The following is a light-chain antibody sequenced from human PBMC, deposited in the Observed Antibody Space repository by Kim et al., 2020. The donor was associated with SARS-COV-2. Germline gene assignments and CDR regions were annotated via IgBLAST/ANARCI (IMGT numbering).Light chain of an antibody. CDR2: EAS. CDR3: QQYGVLPCS. V-gene: IGKV1-33*01. Sequence: DIKMTQSPPSLSASVGDRVTITCQASQGIRNFINWYQQKPGKPPKLLIYEASTLESGVPSRFSAGANGSNFTFTVARLQAENLATYFCQQYGVLPCSFGQGPKLEI. J-gene: IGKJ2*02. CDR1: QGIRNF.